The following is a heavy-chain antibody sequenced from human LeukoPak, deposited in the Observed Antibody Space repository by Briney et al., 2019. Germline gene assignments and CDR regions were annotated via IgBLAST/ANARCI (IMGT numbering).Heavy chain of an antibody. Sequence: ASVKVSCKASGGTFSSYAISWVRQAPGQGLEWMGGIIPIFGTANYAQKFQGRVTITADESTSTAYMELSSLRSEDTAVYYCARVGIAAAVGYYYYYMDVWGKGTTVTVSS. CDR3: ARVGIAAAVGYYYYYMDV. CDR2: IIPIFGTA. CDR1: GGTFSSYA. V-gene: IGHV1-69*13. J-gene: IGHJ6*03. D-gene: IGHD6-13*01.